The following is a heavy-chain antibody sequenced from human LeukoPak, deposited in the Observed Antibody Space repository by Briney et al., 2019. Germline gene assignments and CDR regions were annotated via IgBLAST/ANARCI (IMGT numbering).Heavy chain of an antibody. CDR3: AIRAPSAPIYYYYMDV. CDR2: IYHSGST. CDR1: GGSFSGYY. V-gene: IGHV4-34*01. Sequence: PSETLSLTCAVYGGSFSGYYWSWIRQPPGKGLEWIGSIYHSGSTCYNPSLKSRVTISVDTSKNQFSLKLSSVTAADTAVYYCAIRAPSAPIYYYYMDVRGKGTTVTVSS. J-gene: IGHJ6*03.